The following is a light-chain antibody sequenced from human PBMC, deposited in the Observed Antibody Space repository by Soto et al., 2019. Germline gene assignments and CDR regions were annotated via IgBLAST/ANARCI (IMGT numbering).Light chain of an antibody. CDR1: QSLSRNY. CDR2: TAS. CDR3: QQYDNSPLT. V-gene: IGKV3-20*01. J-gene: IGKJ1*01. Sequence: EIVLTQSPGTLSLSPGEGATLSCRASQSLSRNYLAWYQHKPGQAPRLLIYTASNRATGVPPRFSGSGSGTDFTLTISRLEPEDFALYYGQQYDNSPLTFGQGTKVEI.